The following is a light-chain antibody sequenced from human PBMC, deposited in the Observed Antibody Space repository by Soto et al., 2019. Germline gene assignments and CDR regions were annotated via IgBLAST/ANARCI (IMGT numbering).Light chain of an antibody. V-gene: IGLV3-1*01. CDR2: EDT. J-gene: IGLJ2*01. CDR1: KWWNRY. CDR3: QTLDRNTVV. Sequence: SSELTQPPSVYVSPGQTASIACSGDKWWNRYSCWYQQKPGQSPVLVIYEDTKRPSGIPDRFSGSNSGNTAPLTIIGIQAMDEADYYCQTLDRNTVVFGGGTKLTVL.